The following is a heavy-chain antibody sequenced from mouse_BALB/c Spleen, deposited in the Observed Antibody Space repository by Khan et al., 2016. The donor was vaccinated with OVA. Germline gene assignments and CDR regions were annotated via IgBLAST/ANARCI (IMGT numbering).Heavy chain of an antibody. D-gene: IGHD2-14*01. CDR2: IYPFNGDT. CDR3: AKNYRYDVYFDY. Sequence: EVELVESGPDLVKPGASVRMSCKASGYTFTSYVMHWLRQKPGQGLEWIGYIYPFNGDTKYNEKFKGKATLTSDKSSSTAYMELSSLTSEDSAVYYCAKNYRYDVYFDYWGQGTTLTVSS. V-gene: IGHV1S136*01. CDR1: GYTFTSYV. J-gene: IGHJ2*01.